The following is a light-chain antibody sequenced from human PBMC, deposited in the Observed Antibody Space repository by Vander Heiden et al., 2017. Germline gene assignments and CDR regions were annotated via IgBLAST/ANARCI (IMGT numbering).Light chain of an antibody. J-gene: IGKJ4*01. Sequence: DIVMTQSPDSLAVSLGERATINYKSSQSVLYTANNKNYLAWYQQKPRQPPKLLIYWASTRESGVPDRFSGSGSGTDFTLTISSLQAEDVAVYYCQQYYTTPLLTFGGGTKVEIK. V-gene: IGKV4-1*01. CDR3: QQYYTTPLLT. CDR1: QSVLYTANNKNY. CDR2: WAS.